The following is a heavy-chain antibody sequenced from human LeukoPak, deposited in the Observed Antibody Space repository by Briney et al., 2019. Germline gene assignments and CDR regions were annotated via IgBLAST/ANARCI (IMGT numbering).Heavy chain of an antibody. CDR2: ISSSGSTK. J-gene: IGHJ6*02. V-gene: IGHV3-48*04. CDR1: GFTFSSYS. D-gene: IGHD2-2*01. Sequence: GGSLRLSCAASGFTFSSYSMNWVRQAPGKGLEWLSYISSSGSTKYYADSVKGRFTISRDNAENSLYLQMNSLRAEDTAVYYCATYCSSTSCYKTRYMDVWGQGATVTVSS. CDR3: ATYCSSTSCYKTRYMDV.